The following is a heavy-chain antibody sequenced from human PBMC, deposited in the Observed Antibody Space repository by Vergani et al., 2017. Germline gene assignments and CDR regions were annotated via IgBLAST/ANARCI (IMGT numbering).Heavy chain of an antibody. Sequence: QVQLQQWGAGLLKPSETLSLTCAVYGGSFSGYYWSWIRQPPGKGLEWIREINHSGSTNYNPSLKSRVTISVDTSKNQFSLKLSSVTAADTAVYYCARRYCSSTSCRTGYYYYMDVWGKGTTVTVSS. CDR1: GGSFSGYY. V-gene: IGHV4-34*01. D-gene: IGHD2-2*01. CDR3: ARRYCSSTSCRTGYYYYMDV. CDR2: INHSGST. J-gene: IGHJ6*03.